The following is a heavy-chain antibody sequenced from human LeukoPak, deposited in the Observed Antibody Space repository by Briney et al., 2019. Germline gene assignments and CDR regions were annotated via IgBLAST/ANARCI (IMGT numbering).Heavy chain of an antibody. J-gene: IGHJ6*04. CDR3: AELGITMIGGV. CDR2: IHSDGSIA. Sequence: GGSLRLSCVGSGFTFSSYWMYWIRQAPGKGLVWVSRIHSDGSIANYTDSVKGRFTISRDNVKNTLYLQMNSLRAEDTAVYYCAELGITMIGGVWGKGPTVTISS. V-gene: IGHV3-74*01. D-gene: IGHD3-10*02. CDR1: GFTFSSYW.